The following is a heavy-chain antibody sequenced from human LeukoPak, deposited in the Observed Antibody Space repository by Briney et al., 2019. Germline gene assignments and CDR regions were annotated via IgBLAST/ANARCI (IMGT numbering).Heavy chain of an antibody. J-gene: IGHJ6*03. D-gene: IGHD2-2*01. CDR1: GGSISSYY. CDR3: AREDPYQLLGCMDV. V-gene: IGHV4-59*01. CDR2: IYYSGST. Sequence: SETLSLTCTVSGGSISSYYWGWVRQPPGKGPEWVGYIYYSGSTNYNPSLKSRVTISVDTSKNQFSLKLSSVTAADTAVYYCAREDPYQLLGCMDVWGKGTTVTVSS.